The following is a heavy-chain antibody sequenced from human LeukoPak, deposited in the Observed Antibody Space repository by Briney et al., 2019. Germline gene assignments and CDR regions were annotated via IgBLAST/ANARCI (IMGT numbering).Heavy chain of an antibody. CDR1: GFTFSSYW. Sequence: GGSLRLSCAASGFTFSSYWMSWVRQAPGKGLEWVANMNLDGSEKYYVDSVKGRFTISRDNSKNTLYLQMNSLRAEDTAVYYCARDSLDYDFWSGYYVPRWYFDYWGQGTLVTVSS. D-gene: IGHD3-3*01. CDR2: MNLDGSEK. CDR3: ARDSLDYDFWSGYYVPRWYFDY. V-gene: IGHV3-7*01. J-gene: IGHJ4*02.